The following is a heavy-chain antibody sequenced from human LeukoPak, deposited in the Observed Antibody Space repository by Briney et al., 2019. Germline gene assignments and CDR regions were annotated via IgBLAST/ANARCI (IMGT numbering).Heavy chain of an antibody. Sequence: SETLSLTCAVYGGSLSGYYWSWIRQPPGKGLEWIGEINHSGSTNYNPSLKSRVTISVDTSKNQFSLKLSCVTAADTAVYYCARIPIWSGPPFDYWGQGTLVTVSS. J-gene: IGHJ4*02. CDR1: GGSLSGYY. V-gene: IGHV4-34*01. CDR2: INHSGST. CDR3: ARIPIWSGPPFDY. D-gene: IGHD3-3*01.